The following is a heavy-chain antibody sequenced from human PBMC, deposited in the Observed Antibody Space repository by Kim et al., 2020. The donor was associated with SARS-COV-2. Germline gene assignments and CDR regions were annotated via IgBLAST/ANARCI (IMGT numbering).Heavy chain of an antibody. D-gene: IGHD1-26*01. V-gene: IGHV1-3*01. CDR1: GYTFTSYA. CDR2: INAGNGNT. J-gene: IGHJ5*02. CDR3: ARCKYSGRYSNWFDP. Sequence: ASVKVSCKASGYTFTSYAMHWVRQAPGQRLEWMGWINAGNGNTKYSQKFQGRVTITRDTSASTAYMELSSLRSEDTAVYYCARCKYSGRYSNWFDPWGQGTLVTVSS.